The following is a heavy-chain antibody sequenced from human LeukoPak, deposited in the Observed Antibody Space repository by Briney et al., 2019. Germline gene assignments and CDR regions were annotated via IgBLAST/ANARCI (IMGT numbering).Heavy chain of an antibody. D-gene: IGHD6-25*01. CDR2: VPYDGSNK. Sequence: GRSLRLSCAASGFTFSNYGMHWVRQAPGKGLEWVAVVPYDGSNKYYADSVKGRFTISRDNSKNTLYLQMNSLRAEDTAVYYCAKDNGSLDYWGQGTLVTVSS. J-gene: IGHJ4*02. CDR1: GFTFSNYG. CDR3: AKDNGSLDY. V-gene: IGHV3-30*18.